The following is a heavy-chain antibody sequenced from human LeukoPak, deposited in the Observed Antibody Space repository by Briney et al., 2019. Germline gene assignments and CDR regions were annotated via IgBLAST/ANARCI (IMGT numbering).Heavy chain of an antibody. V-gene: IGHV1-69*13. Sequence: SVKVSCKASGGTFSSYAISWVRQAPGQGLERMGGIIPIFGTANYAQKFQGRVTITADESTSTAYMELSSLRSEDTAVYYCARDEPIYGSGSYYGARRFDYWGQGTLVTVSS. CDR1: GGTFSSYA. CDR3: ARDEPIYGSGSYYGARRFDY. CDR2: IIPIFGTA. J-gene: IGHJ4*02. D-gene: IGHD3-10*01.